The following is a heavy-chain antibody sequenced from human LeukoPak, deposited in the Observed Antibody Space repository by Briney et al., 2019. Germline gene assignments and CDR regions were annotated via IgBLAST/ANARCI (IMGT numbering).Heavy chain of an antibody. Sequence: PGGSLRLSCGGSGFIFSNAWMNWVRQAPGKGLEWVGRIKSKTDGGTTDYAAPVKGRFTISRDDSKNTLYLQMNSLKTEDTAVYYCTTPGIAVAGFDYWGQGTLVTVSS. CDR2: IKSKTDGGTT. CDR1: GFIFSNAW. J-gene: IGHJ4*02. CDR3: TTPGIAVAGFDY. D-gene: IGHD6-19*01. V-gene: IGHV3-15*07.